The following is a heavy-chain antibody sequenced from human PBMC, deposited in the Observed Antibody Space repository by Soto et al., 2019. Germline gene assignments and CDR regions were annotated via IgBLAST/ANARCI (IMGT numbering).Heavy chain of an antibody. Sequence: SETLSLTCTVSGGSISSSSYYWGWIRQPPGKGLEWIGSIYYSGSTYYNPSLKSRVTISVDTSKNQFSLKLSSVTAADTAVYYCARRNDFWSGYHHAFDYWGQGTLVTVSS. D-gene: IGHD3-3*01. V-gene: IGHV4-39*01. J-gene: IGHJ4*02. CDR3: ARRNDFWSGYHHAFDY. CDR2: IYYSGST. CDR1: GGSISSSSYY.